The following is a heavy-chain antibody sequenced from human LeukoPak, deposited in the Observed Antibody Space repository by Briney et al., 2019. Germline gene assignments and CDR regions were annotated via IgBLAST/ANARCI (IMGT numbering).Heavy chain of an antibody. CDR2: ISAYNGNT. J-gene: IGHJ3*02. D-gene: IGHD2-2*02. CDR1: GYTFTSYG. CDR3: ARGGYCSSTSCYNAFDI. V-gene: IGHV1-18*01. Sequence: ASVKVSCKASGYTFTSYGISWVRQAPGQGLEWMGWISAYNGNTNYAQKLQGRVTMPTDTSTSTAYMELRSLRSDDTAVYYCARGGYCSSTSCYNAFDIWGQGTMVTVSS.